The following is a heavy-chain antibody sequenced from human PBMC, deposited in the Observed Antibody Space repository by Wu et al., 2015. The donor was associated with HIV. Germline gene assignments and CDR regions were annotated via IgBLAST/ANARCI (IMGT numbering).Heavy chain of an antibody. J-gene: IGHJ6*02. D-gene: IGHD3-10*01. V-gene: IGHV1-2*02. CDR2: FSPYTTKT. Sequence: EQLVQSGAEVKKPGDSVKVSCKASGYYLTNNYLFWVRQAPGQGLEWMGWFSPYTTKTNYALKFLGRITMTRNTSISTAYMELKNLTSDDTAVYYCARDREFGSGRNGMDVWGQGTTVTVSS. CDR1: GYYLTNNY. CDR3: ARDREFGSGRNGMDV.